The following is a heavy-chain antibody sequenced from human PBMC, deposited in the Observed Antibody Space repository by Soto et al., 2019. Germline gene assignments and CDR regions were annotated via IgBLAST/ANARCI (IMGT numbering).Heavy chain of an antibody. J-gene: IGHJ4*02. V-gene: IGHV3-30-3*01. CDR1: GFTFSSYA. Sequence: PGGSLRLSCAASGFTFSSYAMHWVRQAPGKGLEWVAVISYDGSNKYYADSVKGRFTISRDNSKNTLYLQMNSLRAEDTAVYYCARAIQLLYYSDYWGQGTLVTVSS. D-gene: IGHD5-18*01. CDR3: ARAIQLLYYSDY. CDR2: ISYDGSNK.